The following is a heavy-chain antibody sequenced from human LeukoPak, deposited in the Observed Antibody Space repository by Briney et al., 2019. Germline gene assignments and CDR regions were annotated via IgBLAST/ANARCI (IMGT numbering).Heavy chain of an antibody. CDR3: AKTAITMVRGVYYYYYMDV. CDR1: GGSISSSNW. Sequence: SGTLSLTCAVSGGSISSSNWWSWVRQPPGKGLEWIGEIYHSGSTNYNPSLKSRVTISVDKSKNQFSLKLSSVTAADTAVYYCAKTAITMVRGVYYYYYMDVWGKGTTVTVSS. J-gene: IGHJ6*03. V-gene: IGHV4-4*02. CDR2: IYHSGST. D-gene: IGHD3-10*01.